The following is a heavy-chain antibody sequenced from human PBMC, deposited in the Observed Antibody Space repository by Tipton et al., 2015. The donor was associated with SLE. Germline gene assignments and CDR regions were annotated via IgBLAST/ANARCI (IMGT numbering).Heavy chain of an antibody. Sequence: TLSLTCAVSGGSISDFYWNWIRQPPGQGLEWIGYMDDSGVTGYNPSLKSRVPIFRDTSKNQVFLRLSSVTAADTATYYCARHDYDDNGYYLHYFDIWGQGTLVTVSS. D-gene: IGHD3-22*01. CDR2: MDDSGVT. CDR3: ARHDYDDNGYYLHYFDI. CDR1: GGSISDFY. J-gene: IGHJ4*02. V-gene: IGHV4-59*08.